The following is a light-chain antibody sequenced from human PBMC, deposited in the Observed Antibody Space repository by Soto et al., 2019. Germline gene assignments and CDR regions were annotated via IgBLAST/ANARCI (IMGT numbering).Light chain of an antibody. J-gene: IGKJ1*01. Sequence: EIVLTQSPGTLSLSPGERATLSCRASQSVSSNYLTWYQQKPGQAPRLLIYGAAYRATGIPDRFSGSGSGTEFTLTISRLEPEDFAVYYCQQYGSSPVTFGRGTKVDIK. CDR3: QQYGSSPVT. CDR1: QSVSSNY. V-gene: IGKV3-20*01. CDR2: GAA.